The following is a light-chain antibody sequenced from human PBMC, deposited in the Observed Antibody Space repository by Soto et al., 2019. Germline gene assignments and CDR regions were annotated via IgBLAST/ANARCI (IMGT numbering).Light chain of an antibody. V-gene: IGKV1-39*01. Sequence: DIQMTQSPSSLSAFVGDRVTITCRASQSISTYLNWYQQQPGIAPKLLIYATSNLQSGVPSRFSGSGSGAECTLTISSLQPDDFATYYCQQYYSTPYTFGQGTKVEIK. J-gene: IGKJ2*01. CDR2: ATS. CDR3: QQYYSTPYT. CDR1: QSISTY.